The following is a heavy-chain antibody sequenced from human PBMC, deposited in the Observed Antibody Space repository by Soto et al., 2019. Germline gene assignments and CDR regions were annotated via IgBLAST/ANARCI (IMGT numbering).Heavy chain of an antibody. J-gene: IGHJ5*02. V-gene: IGHV1-18*01. CDR1: GYTFSSYG. CDR2: ISAYNGNT. CDR3: ARGVKYGAYSRWFDP. D-gene: IGHD4-17*01. Sequence: ASVKVSCKASGYTFSSYGISWVRQAPGQGLEWMGWISAYNGNTKYAQKLQGRVTMTTDTSTSTAYMELRSLRSDDTAVYFCARGVKYGAYSRWFDPWGQGTLVTVSS.